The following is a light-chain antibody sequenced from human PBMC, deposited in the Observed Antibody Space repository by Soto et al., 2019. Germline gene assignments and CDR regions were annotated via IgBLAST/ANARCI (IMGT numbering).Light chain of an antibody. V-gene: IGKV1-5*01. CDR1: QSISRW. CDR3: QQYDGHPS. Sequence: DIQMTQSPSALSASVGDRVTITCRASQSISRWLAWYQQKPGKAPKILIFDASSLESEVPSRFTGSGSGTEFTLTIASLPPDDFATYYCQQYDGHPSFGGGTKVEIK. CDR2: DAS. J-gene: IGKJ4*01.